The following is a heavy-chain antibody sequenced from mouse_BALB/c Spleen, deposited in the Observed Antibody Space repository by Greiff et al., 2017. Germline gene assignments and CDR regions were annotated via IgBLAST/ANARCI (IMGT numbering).Heavy chain of an antibody. J-gene: IGHJ3*01. D-gene: IGHD4-1*01. V-gene: IGHV5-17*02. Sequence: EVQLVESGGGLVQPGGSRKLSCAASGFTFSGFGMHWVRQAPEKGLEWVAYISSGSSTIYYADTVKGRVTISRDNPKNTLFLQMTSLRSEDTSMYYCAREANWAPFAYWGQGTLVTVSA. CDR2: ISSGSSTI. CDR3: AREANWAPFAY. CDR1: GFTFSGFG.